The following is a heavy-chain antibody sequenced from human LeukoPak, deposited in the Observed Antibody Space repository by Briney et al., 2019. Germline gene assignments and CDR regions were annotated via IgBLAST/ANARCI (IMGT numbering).Heavy chain of an antibody. D-gene: IGHD1-26*01. CDR1: GFTFSSYW. Sequence: GGSLRLSCAASGFTFSSYWMSWVRQAPGKGLEWVANIKQDGSEKYYVDSVKGRFTISRDNAKSSLYLQMNSLRAEDTAVYYCARDPSLFYYYFDYWGQGTLVTVSS. J-gene: IGHJ4*02. V-gene: IGHV3-7*01. CDR3: ARDPSLFYYYFDY. CDR2: IKQDGSEK.